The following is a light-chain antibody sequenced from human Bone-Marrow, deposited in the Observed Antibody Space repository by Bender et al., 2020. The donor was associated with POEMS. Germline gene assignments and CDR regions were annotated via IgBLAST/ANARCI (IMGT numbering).Light chain of an antibody. CDR2: GVS. Sequence: QSALTQPASVSGFPGQSITISCSGSDSDVGAYNFVSWYQQHPGKIPKLMIFGVSDRPSGVSDRFSGSKSGNTASLTISGLQTEDEASYYCSSYTSSRTLVFGTGTEVTVL. CDR1: DSDVGAYNF. CDR3: SSYTSSRTLV. J-gene: IGLJ1*01. V-gene: IGLV2-14*03.